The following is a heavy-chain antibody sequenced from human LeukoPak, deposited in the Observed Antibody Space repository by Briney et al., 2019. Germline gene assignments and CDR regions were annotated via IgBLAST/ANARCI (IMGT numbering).Heavy chain of an antibody. Sequence: PGGSLRLSCAASGFTFDDYAMHWVRHAPGKGLEWVSLVSWDGGTTYYADSVKGRFTISRDNAKNSLYLQMNSLRAEDTAVYYCARDRVGYDFWSGYRQENFDYWGQGTLVTVSS. J-gene: IGHJ4*02. CDR1: GFTFDDYA. D-gene: IGHD3-3*01. CDR3: ARDRVGYDFWSGYRQENFDY. CDR2: VSWDGGTT. V-gene: IGHV3-43D*03.